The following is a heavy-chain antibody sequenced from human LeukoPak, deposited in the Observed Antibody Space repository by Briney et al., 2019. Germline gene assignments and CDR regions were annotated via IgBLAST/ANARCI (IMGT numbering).Heavy chain of an antibody. J-gene: IGHJ4*02. CDR2: IGDSGVTT. Sequence: GGSLRLSCAASGFTFTNYAMSWVRQAPGKGLEWVSVIGDSGVTTYYADSVKGRFTISRDNSKNTLYLQMNSLGAADTAIYYCAKDVGYSSGGQGTLVTVSS. D-gene: IGHD6-19*01. CDR1: GFTFTNYA. V-gene: IGHV3-23*01. CDR3: AKDVGYSS.